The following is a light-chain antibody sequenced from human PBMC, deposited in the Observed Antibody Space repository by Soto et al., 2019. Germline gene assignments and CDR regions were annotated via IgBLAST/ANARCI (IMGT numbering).Light chain of an antibody. CDR3: SSFTSNRIYV. CDR2: FNN. J-gene: IGLJ1*01. V-gene: IGLV1-44*01. Sequence: QSVLTQPPSASGAPGQRVTISCSGSSSNIGINTVNWYHHLPGTAPKVVIYFNNERASGVPDRFSGSKSGTSASLAISGLQSEDEADYYCSSFTSNRIYVFGPGTKLTVL. CDR1: SSNIGINT.